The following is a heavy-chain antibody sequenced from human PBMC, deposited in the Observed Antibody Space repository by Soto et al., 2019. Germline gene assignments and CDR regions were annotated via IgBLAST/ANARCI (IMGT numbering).Heavy chain of an antibody. V-gene: IGHV4-59*01. CDR1: AGSISSYY. D-gene: IGHD3-22*01. Sequence: QVQLKESGPGLVKPSETLSLTCTVSAGSISSYYWSWIRQPPGKGLEWIRYIYYSGSTNDNPSLKSRVTISVYTSKNQFSLKLSFVTAAYTAVYYCARSDSRYWGQGTLVTVSS. CDR3: ARSDSRY. CDR2: IYYSGST. J-gene: IGHJ4*02.